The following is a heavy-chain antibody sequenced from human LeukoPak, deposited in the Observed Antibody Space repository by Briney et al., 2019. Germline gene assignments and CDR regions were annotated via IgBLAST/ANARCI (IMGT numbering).Heavy chain of an antibody. J-gene: IGHJ4*02. Sequence: SETLSFTCTVSGGSISSSSYYWGWIRQPPGKGLEWIGSIYYSGSTYYNPSLKSRATISVDTSKNQFSLKLSSVTAADTAVYYCARALGIGPMGYYFDYWGQGTLVTVSS. CDR3: ARALGIGPMGYYFDY. CDR2: IYYSGST. D-gene: IGHD3-10*01. CDR1: GGSISSSSYY. V-gene: IGHV4-39*07.